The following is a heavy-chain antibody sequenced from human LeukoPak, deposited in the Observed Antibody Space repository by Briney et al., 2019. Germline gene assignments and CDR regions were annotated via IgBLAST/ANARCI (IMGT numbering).Heavy chain of an antibody. D-gene: IGHD3-22*01. CDR1: GFTFSSYA. CDR2: ISGSGGST. J-gene: IGHJ4*02. Sequence: RGSLRLSCAASGFTFSSYAMSWVRQAPGKGLEWVSAISGSGGSTYYADSVKGRFTISRDNSKNTLYLQMNSLRAEDTAVYYCATNPHYYDSSGPFHWGQGTLVTVSS. CDR3: ATNPHYYDSSGPFH. V-gene: IGHV3-23*01.